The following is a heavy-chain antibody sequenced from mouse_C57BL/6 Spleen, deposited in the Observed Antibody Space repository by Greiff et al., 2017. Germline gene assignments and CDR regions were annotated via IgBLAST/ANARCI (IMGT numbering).Heavy chain of an antibody. J-gene: IGHJ4*01. CDR3: ARGVVAHYAMDY. V-gene: IGHV1-42*01. D-gene: IGHD1-1*01. Sequence: EVQLQQSGPELVKPGASVKISCKASGYSFTGYYMNWVKQSPEKSLEWIGEINPSTGGTTYNQKFKAKATLTVDKSSSTAYMQLKSLTSEDSAVYYCARGVVAHYAMDYWGQGTSVTVSS. CDR1: GYSFTGYY. CDR2: INPSTGGT.